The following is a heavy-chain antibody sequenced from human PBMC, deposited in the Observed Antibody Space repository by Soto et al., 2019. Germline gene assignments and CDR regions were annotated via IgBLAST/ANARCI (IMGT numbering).Heavy chain of an antibody. Sequence: SETLSLTCAVSGASISSDNRWTWVRQPPGEGLEWIGEISQSGTTKYNPSLASRVTISVDTSKNQFSLKLSSVTAADTAVYYCARGGMVVAATLFYFDYWGQGTLVTVSS. CDR1: GASISSDNR. CDR3: ARGGMVVAATLFYFDY. CDR2: ISQSGTT. J-gene: IGHJ4*02. D-gene: IGHD2-15*01. V-gene: IGHV4-4*02.